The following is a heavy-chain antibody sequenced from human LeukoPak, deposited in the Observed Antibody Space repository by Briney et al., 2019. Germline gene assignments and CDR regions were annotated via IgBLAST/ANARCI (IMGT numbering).Heavy chain of an antibody. V-gene: IGHV3-30*02. Sequence: GGSLRLSCVTSGFTFTNYGMHWGRQAPGKGLEWVAFIRYDGSDKYYAESVKGRFTIARDNSKNTVYLQMNTLRVEDTAVYYCARVQFQWFDPWGQGTLVTVSS. CDR1: GFTFTNYG. CDR2: IRYDGSDK. J-gene: IGHJ5*02. D-gene: IGHD6-19*01. CDR3: ARVQFQWFDP.